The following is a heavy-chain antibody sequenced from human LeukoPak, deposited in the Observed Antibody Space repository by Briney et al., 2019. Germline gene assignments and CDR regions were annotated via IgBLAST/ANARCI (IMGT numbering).Heavy chain of an antibody. V-gene: IGHV3-23*01. D-gene: IGHD5-24*01. CDR2: ISGSGGGT. CDR3: AKTGTDDGYSIYFDH. CDR1: GLTFSRYA. J-gene: IGHJ4*02. Sequence: PGGSLRLSCAASGLTFSRYAMSWVRQAPGKGLEWVSTISGSGGGTYNADSEKGRFTISRDNSQNTLYLQMNSLRAEDTAIYYCAKTGTDDGYSIYFDHWGQGTLVTVSS.